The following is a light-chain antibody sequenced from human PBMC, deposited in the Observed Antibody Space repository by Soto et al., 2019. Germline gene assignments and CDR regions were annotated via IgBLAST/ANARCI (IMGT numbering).Light chain of an antibody. CDR1: SSDVGGYNY. Sequence: QSALTQPPSASGTPGQTVTISCTGTSSDVGGYNYISWYQQHPGTAPNLIINEVSKRPSGVPDRSSGSTSASTAPLTGSGLQNEDEADYCGSSYAGINGLVFGGGTQLTVL. J-gene: IGLJ2*01. V-gene: IGLV2-8*01. CDR2: EVS. CDR3: SSYAGINGLV.